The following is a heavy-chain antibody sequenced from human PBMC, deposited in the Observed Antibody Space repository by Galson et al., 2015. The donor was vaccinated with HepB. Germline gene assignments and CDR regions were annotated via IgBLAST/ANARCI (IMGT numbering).Heavy chain of an antibody. V-gene: IGHV1-18*04. CDR2: IIPYNNKR. CDR3: ARARIIPGGYYFDY. D-gene: IGHD2-21*01. Sequence: SVKVSCKASGYNFNVYYIHWVRQAPGQELEWMGWIIPYNNKRNYGQKFQGRLTMTTDTSTSTAYMELRSLRSDDTAVYYCARARIIPGGYYFDYWGQGTLVTVSS. CDR1: GYNFNVYY. J-gene: IGHJ4*02.